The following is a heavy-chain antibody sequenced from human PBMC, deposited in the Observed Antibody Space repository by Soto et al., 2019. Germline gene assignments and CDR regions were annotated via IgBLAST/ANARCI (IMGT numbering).Heavy chain of an antibody. CDR1: GGTFSAYA. Sequence: QVQLVQSEAEVKKPGSSVKVSCKASGGTFSAYAISWVRQAPGQGLEWMGGIIPIFGTANYAQKFQGRVTITADESTSTAYMELSSLRSEDTAVYYCATHPVGYCSSTSCAIFDYWGQGTLVTVSS. J-gene: IGHJ4*02. D-gene: IGHD2-2*01. V-gene: IGHV1-69*01. CDR3: ATHPVGYCSSTSCAIFDY. CDR2: IIPIFGTA.